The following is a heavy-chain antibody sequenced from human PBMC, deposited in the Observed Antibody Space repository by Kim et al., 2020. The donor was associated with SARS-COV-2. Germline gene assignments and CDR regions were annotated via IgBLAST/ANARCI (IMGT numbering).Heavy chain of an antibody. CDR3: ARDELNGVTMIVPPGY. CDR1: GFTFSSYG. Sequence: GGSLRLSCAASGFTFSSYGMHWVRQAPGKGLEWVAVIWYDGSNKYYADSVKGRFTISRDNSKNTLYLQMNSLRAEDTAVYYCARDELNGVTMIVPPGYWGQGTLVTVSS. CDR2: IWYDGSNK. D-gene: IGHD3-22*01. J-gene: IGHJ4*02. V-gene: IGHV3-33*01.